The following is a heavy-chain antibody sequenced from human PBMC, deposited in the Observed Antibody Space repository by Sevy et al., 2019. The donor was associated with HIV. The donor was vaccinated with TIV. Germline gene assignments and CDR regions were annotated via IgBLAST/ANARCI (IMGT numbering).Heavy chain of an antibody. Sequence: SETLSLTCTVSGGSISDYYRNWIRQPPGKGLEWIGYIHYSGSTNYNPSLKSRVTISVDTSKDQFSLKLTSVTAADTAVYYCARATRPVVNWFDPWGQGTLVTVSS. CDR2: IHYSGST. V-gene: IGHV4-59*01. CDR3: ARATRPVVNWFDP. J-gene: IGHJ5*02. CDR1: GGSISDYY. D-gene: IGHD2-15*01.